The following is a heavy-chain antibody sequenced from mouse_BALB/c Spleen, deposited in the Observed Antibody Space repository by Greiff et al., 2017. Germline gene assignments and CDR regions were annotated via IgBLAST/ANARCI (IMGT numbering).Heavy chain of an antibody. CDR2: ISSGGST. J-gene: IGHJ4*01. Sequence: EVQVVESGGGLVKPGGSLKLSCAASGFTFSSYAMSWVRQTPEKRLEWVASISSGGSTYYPDSVKGRFTISRDNARNILYLQMSSLRSEDTAMYYCARGREEGYYAMDYWGQGTSVTVSS. V-gene: IGHV5-6-5*01. CDR1: GFTFSSYA. CDR3: ARGREEGYYAMDY.